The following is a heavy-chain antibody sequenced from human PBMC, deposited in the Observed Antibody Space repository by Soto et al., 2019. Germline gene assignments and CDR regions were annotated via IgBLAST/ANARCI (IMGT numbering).Heavy chain of an antibody. Sequence: PGESLKISCKGSGYSFTSYWIGWVLQIPGKGLEWMGIIYPGDSDTRYSPSFQGQVTISADKSISTAYLQWSSLKASDTAMYYCARFDYDSGPTFSWFDPWGQRTLVPVSS. V-gene: IGHV5-51*01. D-gene: IGHD3-22*01. CDR2: IYPGDSDT. CDR1: GYSFTSYW. CDR3: ARFDYDSGPTFSWFDP. J-gene: IGHJ5*02.